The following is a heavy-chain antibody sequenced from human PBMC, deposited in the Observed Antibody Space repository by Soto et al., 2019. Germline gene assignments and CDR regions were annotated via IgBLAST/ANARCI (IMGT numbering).Heavy chain of an antibody. V-gene: IGHV5-10-1*01. CDR2: IDPSDSYT. J-gene: IGHJ6*02. Sequence: LGESLKISCKGSGYSFTSYWISWVRQMPGKGLEWMGRIDPSDSYTNYSPSFQGHVTISADKSISTAYLQWSSLKAPDTAMYYCARFFLTAADYYYYGMDVWGQGTTVTVSS. D-gene: IGHD6-13*01. CDR3: ARFFLTAADYYYYGMDV. CDR1: GYSFTSYW.